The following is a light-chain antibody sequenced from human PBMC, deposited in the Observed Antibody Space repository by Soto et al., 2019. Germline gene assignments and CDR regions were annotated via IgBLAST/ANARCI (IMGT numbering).Light chain of an antibody. J-gene: IGLJ2*01. CDR2: EVS. V-gene: IGLV2-14*01. CDR3: SSWTSSSTLL. Sequence: QSALTQPASVSGSPGQSITISCTGTSSDVGDYNYVSWYQQHPGKAPKLMIYEVSTRPSGVSNRFSGSKSGNTASLNISGLQAEDEADYYCSSWTSSSTLLFGGGTKVTVL. CDR1: SSDVGDYNY.